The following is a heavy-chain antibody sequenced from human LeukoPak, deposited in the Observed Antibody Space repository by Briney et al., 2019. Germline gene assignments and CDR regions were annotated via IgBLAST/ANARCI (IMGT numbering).Heavy chain of an antibody. J-gene: IGHJ4*02. CDR3: ATASYYDSSGLHLYYFDY. V-gene: IGHV1-24*01. D-gene: IGHD3-22*01. CDR2: FDPEDGET. Sequence: ASVKVSCKVSGYTLTELSMHWVRQAPGTGLEWMGGFDPEDGETIYAQKFQGRVTMTEDTSTDTAYMELSSLRSEDTAVYYRATASYYDSSGLHLYYFDYWGQGTLVTVSS. CDR1: GYTLTELS.